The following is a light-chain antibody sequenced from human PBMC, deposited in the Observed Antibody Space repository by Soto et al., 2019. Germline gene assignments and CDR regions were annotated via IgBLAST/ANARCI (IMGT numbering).Light chain of an antibody. CDR3: QHRSNWPPKLT. J-gene: IGKJ5*01. V-gene: IGKV3-11*01. CDR1: QGVSSY. Sequence: DIVLTQSPATLSLSPGDRATLSCRASQGVSSYLAWYQQKPGQAPRLLIYDASNRATGIPSRFSGSGSGTDFTLTITSLAPEDFAVYCCQHRSNWPPKLTFGQGTRLEIK. CDR2: DAS.